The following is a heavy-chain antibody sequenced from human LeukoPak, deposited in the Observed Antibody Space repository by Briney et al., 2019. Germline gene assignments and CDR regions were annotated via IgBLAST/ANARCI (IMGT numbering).Heavy chain of an antibody. CDR3: ARDFLLWFGETLTGNYMDV. V-gene: IGHV3-20*04. Sequence: GGSLRLSCAASGFTFDDYGMSWVRQALGRGLEWVSGINWNGGSTGYADSVKGRFTISRDNAKNSLYLQMNSLRAEDTALYYCARDFLLWFGETLTGNYMDVWGKGTTVTVSS. D-gene: IGHD3-10*01. CDR2: INWNGGST. CDR1: GFTFDDYG. J-gene: IGHJ6*03.